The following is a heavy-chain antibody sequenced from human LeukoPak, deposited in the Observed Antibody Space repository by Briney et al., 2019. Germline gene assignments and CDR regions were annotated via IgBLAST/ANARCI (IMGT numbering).Heavy chain of an antibody. Sequence: ASVKVSCKASGYTFTSYGISWVRQAPGQGLEWMGWISAYNGNTNYAQKLQGRVTMTTDTSTSTAYMELSRLRSDDTAVYYCASELDRGAFDIWGQGTMVTVSS. CDR1: GYTFTSYG. D-gene: IGHD1-1*01. J-gene: IGHJ3*02. CDR2: ISAYNGNT. V-gene: IGHV1-18*01. CDR3: ASELDRGAFDI.